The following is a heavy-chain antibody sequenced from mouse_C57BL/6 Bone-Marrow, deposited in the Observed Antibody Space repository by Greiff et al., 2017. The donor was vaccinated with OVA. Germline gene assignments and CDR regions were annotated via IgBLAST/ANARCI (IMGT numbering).Heavy chain of an antibody. Sequence: EVTLQESGGGLVQPKGSLKLSCAASGFTFNTYAMHWVRQAPGKGLEWVARIRSKSSNYATYYADSLKDRFTISRDDSQSMLYLQMNNLKTEDTAMYYCVRDQIIGYYGSRAWFAYWGQGTLVTVSA. CDR1: GFTFNTYA. D-gene: IGHD1-1*01. J-gene: IGHJ3*01. CDR3: VRDQIIGYYGSRAWFAY. V-gene: IGHV10-3*01. CDR2: IRSKSSNYAT.